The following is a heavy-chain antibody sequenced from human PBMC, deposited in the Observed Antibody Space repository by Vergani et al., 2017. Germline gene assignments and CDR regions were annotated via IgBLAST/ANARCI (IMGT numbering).Heavy chain of an antibody. CDR2: ISSSTRYI. CDR1: GFTFSSYT. CDR3: ARDPGRRSYGMDV. D-gene: IGHD2-15*01. V-gene: IGHV3-21*01. J-gene: IGHJ6*02. Sequence: VQLVESGGGVVQPGRSLRLSCAASGFTFSSYTMNWVRQAPGKGLEWVSSISSSTRYIYYADSVKGRFTISRDNAKNSLFLQMNSLRAEDTAVYYCARDPGRRSYGMDVWGQGTTVTVSS.